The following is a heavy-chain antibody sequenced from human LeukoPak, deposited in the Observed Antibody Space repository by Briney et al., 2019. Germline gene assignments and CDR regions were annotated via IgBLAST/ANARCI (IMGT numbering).Heavy chain of an antibody. CDR3: AKAGDSGWYFSRSFDY. D-gene: IGHD6-19*01. V-gene: IGHV3-9*03. Sequence: GGSLRLSCAASGFTFDDYAMHWVRQAPGKGLEWVSGISWNSGSIGYADSVKGRFTISRDNAKNSLYLQMNSLRAEDMALYYCAKAGDSGWYFSRSFDYWGQGTLVTVSS. CDR1: GFTFDDYA. CDR2: ISWNSGSI. J-gene: IGHJ4*02.